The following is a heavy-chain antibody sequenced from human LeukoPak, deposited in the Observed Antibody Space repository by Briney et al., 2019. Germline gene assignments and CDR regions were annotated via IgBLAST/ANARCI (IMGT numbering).Heavy chain of an antibody. Sequence: PGGSLRLSCAASGFTFSSYGMHWVRQAPGKGLEWVAVISYDGSNKYYADSVKGRFTISRDNSKNTLYLQMNSLRAEDTAVYYCAKEAWIQLWSAHGMDVWGQGTTVTVSS. CDR1: GFTFSSYG. CDR3: AKEAWIQLWSAHGMDV. CDR2: ISYDGSNK. D-gene: IGHD5-18*01. V-gene: IGHV3-30*18. J-gene: IGHJ6*02.